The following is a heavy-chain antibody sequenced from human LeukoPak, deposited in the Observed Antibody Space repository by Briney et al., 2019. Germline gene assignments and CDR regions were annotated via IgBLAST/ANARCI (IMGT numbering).Heavy chain of an antibody. CDR3: ASRAAADTRYYYGMDV. CDR2: IIPIFGTA. J-gene: IGHJ6*02. CDR1: GGTFSSYA. D-gene: IGHD6-13*01. Sequence: SVKVSCKASGGTFSSYAISWVRQTPGQGLEWMGGIIPIFGTANYAQKFQGRVTITADESTSTAYMELSSLRSEDTAVYYCASRAAADTRYYYGMDVWGQGTTVTVSS. V-gene: IGHV1-69*13.